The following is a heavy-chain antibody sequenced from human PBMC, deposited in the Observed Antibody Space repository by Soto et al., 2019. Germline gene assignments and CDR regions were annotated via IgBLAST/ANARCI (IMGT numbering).Heavy chain of an antibody. J-gene: IGHJ6*02. CDR1: GGSISSYY. V-gene: IGHV4-59*08. D-gene: IGHD3-10*01. CDR3: ARGEYGYYYGMDV. Sequence: SETLSLTCTVSGGSISSYYWSWIRQPPGKGLEWIGYIYYSGSTNYNPSLKSRVTISVDTSKNQFSLKLSSVTAADTAVYYCARGEYGYYYGMDVWGQGTTVTRLL. CDR2: IYYSGST.